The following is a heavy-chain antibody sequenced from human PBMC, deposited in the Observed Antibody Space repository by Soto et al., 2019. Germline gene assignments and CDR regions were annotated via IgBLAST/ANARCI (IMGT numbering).Heavy chain of an antibody. CDR3: ARGSSIAGLYYGMDV. CDR1: GGSISSGGYY. V-gene: IGHV4-31*03. J-gene: IGHJ6*02. D-gene: IGHD6-6*01. CDR2: NYYSGIT. Sequence: QVQLQESGPGLVKPSQTLSLTCTVSGGSISSGGYYWTWIRQHPGKGLEWIGYNYYSGITSYNPSLKSRVTISLDTSKNQFSLKLSSVTAADTAVYYCARGSSIAGLYYGMDVWGQGTTVTVSS.